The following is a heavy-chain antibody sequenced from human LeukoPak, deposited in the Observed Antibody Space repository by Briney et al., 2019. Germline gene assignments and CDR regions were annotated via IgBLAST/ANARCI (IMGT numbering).Heavy chain of an antibody. CDR3: ARLDRGSLIADLPFDY. D-gene: IGHD3-22*01. J-gene: IGHJ4*02. CDR1: GYSFTSYW. V-gene: IGHV5-51*01. CDR2: IFPGDPET. Sequence: PGKSLPTSCKASGYSFTSYWIGWLRHMPGKGLKGLGNIFPGDPETRNNPSFQGQVNITADKSIRTDYLHWSSLKASDTAMYYCARLDRGSLIADLPFDYWGQGALVTVSS.